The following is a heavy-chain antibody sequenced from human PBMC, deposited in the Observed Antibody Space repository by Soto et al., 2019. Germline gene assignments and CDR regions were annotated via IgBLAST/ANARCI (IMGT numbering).Heavy chain of an antibody. CDR2: ISSSGSTI. CDR1: RFTFSDYY. V-gene: IGHV3-11*01. D-gene: IGHD3-3*01. J-gene: IGHJ6*03. CDR3: ARDPTYYDFWSGYSGYMDV. Sequence: GSLRLSCAASRFTFSDYYMSWIRQAPGKGLEWVSYISSSGSTIYYADSVKGRFTISRDNAKNSLYLQMNSLRAEDTAVYYCARDPTYYDFWSGYSGYMDVWGKGTTVTVSS.